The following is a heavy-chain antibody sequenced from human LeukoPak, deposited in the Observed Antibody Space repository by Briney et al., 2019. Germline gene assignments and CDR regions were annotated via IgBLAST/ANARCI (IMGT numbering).Heavy chain of an antibody. CDR2: IKTTSDGGPT. J-gene: IGHJ3*02. CDR3: TTNDAFDI. CDR1: GVAFSHAW. V-gene: IGHV3-15*01. Sequence: GGSLRLSCAASGVAFSHAWMSWVRQAPGKGLEWVAQIKTTSDGGPTDYAAPVKGRFTISRDDSENMLYLQVNSLKTEDTAVYYCTTNDAFDIWGQGTMVIVSS.